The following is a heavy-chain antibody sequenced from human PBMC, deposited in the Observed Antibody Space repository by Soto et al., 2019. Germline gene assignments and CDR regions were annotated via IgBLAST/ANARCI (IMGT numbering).Heavy chain of an antibody. CDR1: GFTFSDHY. Sequence: EVQLVESGGGLLQPGGSLRLSCAASGFTFSDHYMDWVRQAPGKGLEWVGRTRDKPNSYTTEYAASVKGRFTISRDVSENSVYLQMNSLKTEDTAMYYCTSAAVSKTGLDVWGQGTTVTVSS. D-gene: IGHD4-4*01. J-gene: IGHJ6*02. V-gene: IGHV3-72*01. CDR3: TSAAVSKTGLDV. CDR2: TRDKPNSYTT.